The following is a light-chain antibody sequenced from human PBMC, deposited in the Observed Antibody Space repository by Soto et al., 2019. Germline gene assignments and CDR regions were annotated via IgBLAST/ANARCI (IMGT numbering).Light chain of an antibody. Sequence: DIVMTQSPDSLAVSLGERASINCKSSQSVLYSSNNKNYLAWYQQKPGQPPKLLIYCASTRESGVPYRFSGSRSGTDFTLTISSLQAEDVAVYYCQQYYSTPLNFGGGTKVESK. J-gene: IGKJ4*01. V-gene: IGKV4-1*01. CDR2: CAS. CDR1: QSVLYSSNNKNY. CDR3: QQYYSTPLN.